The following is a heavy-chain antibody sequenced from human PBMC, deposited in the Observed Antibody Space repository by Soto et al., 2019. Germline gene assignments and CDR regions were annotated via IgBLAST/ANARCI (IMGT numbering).Heavy chain of an antibody. CDR1: GFTFSSYW. J-gene: IGHJ4*02. CDR3: VRDGGYSTPFDS. V-gene: IGHV3-74*03. D-gene: IGHD4-4*01. CDR2: IDADGSTA. Sequence: EVQLVESGGGLVQPGGSLRLSCSGSGFTFSSYWIHWVRQAPGEGLVWISRIDADGSTATFADSAKGRFSVSRDNAKSTVYLEMNSLRVEATAVYYCVRDGGYSTPFDSWGQGTLVTVSS.